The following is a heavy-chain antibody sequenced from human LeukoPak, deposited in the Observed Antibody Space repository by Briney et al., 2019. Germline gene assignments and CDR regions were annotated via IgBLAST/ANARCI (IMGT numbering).Heavy chain of an antibody. D-gene: IGHD2-15*01. V-gene: IGHV3-48*03. CDR2: ISSSGSTI. J-gene: IGHJ3*02. CDR3: AKGGVVHAFDI. CDR1: GFTFSSYE. Sequence: GGPLRLSCAASGFTFSSYEMNWVRQAPGKGLEWVSYISSSGSTIYYADSVKGRFTISRDNAKNTLYLQMNSLRAEDTAVYYCAKGGVVHAFDIWGQGTMVTVSS.